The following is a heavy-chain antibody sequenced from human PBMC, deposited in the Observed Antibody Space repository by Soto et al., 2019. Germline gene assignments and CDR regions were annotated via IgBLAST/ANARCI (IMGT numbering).Heavy chain of an antibody. CDR1: GFTFSSYS. CDR3: ASGAAGTGYYYGMDV. V-gene: IGHV3-21*01. D-gene: IGHD6-13*01. Sequence: ESGGGLVKPGGSLRLSCAASGFTFSSYSMNWVRQAPGKGLEWVSSISSSSSYIYYADSVKGRFTISRDNAKNSLYLQMNSLRAEDTAVYYCASGAAGTGYYYGMDVWGQGTTVTVSS. CDR2: ISSSSSYI. J-gene: IGHJ6*02.